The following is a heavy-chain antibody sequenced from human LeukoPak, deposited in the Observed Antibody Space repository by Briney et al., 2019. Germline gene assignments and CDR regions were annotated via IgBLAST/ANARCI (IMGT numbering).Heavy chain of an antibody. CDR2: ISGSGGST. D-gene: IGHD2-2*01. CDR3: ALTGSSTSFHYYYYGMDV. Sequence: GASLRLSCAASGFTFSSYAMSWVRQAPGKGLEWVSAISGSGGSTYYADSVKGRFTISRDNSKNTLYLQMNSLRAEDTAVYYCALTGSSTSFHYYYYGMDVWGQGTTVTVSS. J-gene: IGHJ6*02. V-gene: IGHV3-23*01. CDR1: GFTFSSYA.